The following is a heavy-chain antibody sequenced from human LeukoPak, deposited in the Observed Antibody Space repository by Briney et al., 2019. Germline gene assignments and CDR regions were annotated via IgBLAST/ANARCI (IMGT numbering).Heavy chain of an antibody. CDR1: GGSISSGGYY. Sequence: PSETLSLTCTVSGGSISSGGYYWSWIRQHPGKGLEWIGYIYYSGSTYYNPSLKSRVTISVDTSKNQFSLKLSSVTAADTAVYYCARGGPIFEYAFDIWGQGTMVTVSS. J-gene: IGHJ3*02. CDR3: ARGGPIFEYAFDI. V-gene: IGHV4-31*03. D-gene: IGHD3-3*02. CDR2: IYYSGST.